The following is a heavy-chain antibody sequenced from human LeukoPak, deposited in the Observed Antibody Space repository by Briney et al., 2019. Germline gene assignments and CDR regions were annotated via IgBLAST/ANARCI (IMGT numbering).Heavy chain of an antibody. CDR1: GYTFTGYY. CDR2: INPNSGGT. D-gene: IGHD6-19*01. Sequence: GASVKVSCKASGYTFTGYYMHWVRQPPGQGLEWMGWINPNSGGTNYAQKFQGRVTMTRDTSISTAYMELSRLRSDDTAVYYCARDRGQWLFYFDYWGQGTLVTVSS. CDR3: ARDRGQWLFYFDY. J-gene: IGHJ4*02. V-gene: IGHV1-2*02.